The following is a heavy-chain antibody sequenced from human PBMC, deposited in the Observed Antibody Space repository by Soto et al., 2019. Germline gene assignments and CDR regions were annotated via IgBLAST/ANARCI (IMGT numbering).Heavy chain of an antibody. Sequence: ESGGGVVQPGRSLRLSCAASGFTFSSYGMHWVRQAPGKGLEWVAVISYDGSNKYYADSVKGRFTISRDNSKNTLYLQMNSLRAEDTAVYYCAKDKPFSFSSSWYYFDYWGQGTLVTVSS. D-gene: IGHD6-13*01. J-gene: IGHJ4*02. CDR3: AKDKPFSFSSSWYYFDY. V-gene: IGHV3-30*18. CDR2: ISYDGSNK. CDR1: GFTFSSYG.